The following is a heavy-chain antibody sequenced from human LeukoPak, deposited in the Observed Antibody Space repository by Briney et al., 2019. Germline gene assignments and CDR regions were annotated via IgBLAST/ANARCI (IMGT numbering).Heavy chain of an antibody. V-gene: IGHV1-2*02. CDR1: GYTFTGYY. J-gene: IGHJ5*02. CDR3: AREGIVVVPAADNWFDP. Sequence: ASVKVSCKASGYTFTGYYMHWVRQAPGQGLEWMGWINPNSGDTNYAQKFQGRVTMTRDTSISTAYMELSRLRSDDTAVYYCAREGIVVVPAADNWFDPWGQGTLVTVSS. D-gene: IGHD2-2*01. CDR2: INPNSGDT.